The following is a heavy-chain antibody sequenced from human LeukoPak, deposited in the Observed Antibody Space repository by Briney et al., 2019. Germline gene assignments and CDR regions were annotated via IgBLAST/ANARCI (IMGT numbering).Heavy chain of an antibody. Sequence: GGSLRLSCAASGFTFSSYSMNWVRQAPGKGLEWVSSISSSSSYIYYADSVKGRFTISRDNAKNSLYLQMNSLRAEDTAVYYCARDSWYSSSWYRGETPSPLDYWGQGTLVTVSS. V-gene: IGHV3-21*01. D-gene: IGHD6-13*01. CDR1: GFTFSSYS. J-gene: IGHJ4*02. CDR2: ISSSSSYI. CDR3: ARDSWYSSSWYRGETPSPLDY.